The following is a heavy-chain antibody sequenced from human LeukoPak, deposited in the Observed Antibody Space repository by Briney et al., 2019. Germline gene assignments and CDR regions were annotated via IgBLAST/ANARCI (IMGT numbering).Heavy chain of an antibody. CDR1: GASISSGPW. CDR3: ASIFSDYGGNDDY. J-gene: IGHJ4*02. D-gene: IGHD4-23*01. V-gene: IGHV4-4*02. CDR2: IFHSGST. Sequence: QPSETLSLTCAVSGASISSGPWWSWVRQPPGKGLEWIGEIFHSGSTNYNPSLKSRVTISVDTSKNQFSLKLSSVTAADTAVYYCASIFSDYGGNDDYWGQGTLVTVSS.